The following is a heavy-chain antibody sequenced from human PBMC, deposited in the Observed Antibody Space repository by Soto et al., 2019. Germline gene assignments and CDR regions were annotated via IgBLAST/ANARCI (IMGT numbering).Heavy chain of an antibody. CDR1: GYTFTSYG. Sequence: QVQLVQSGPEVKKPGASVKVSCKASGYTFTSYGITWVRQAPGQGLEWMGWISAYNGDTTYAQNLQGRVTMTTDTSTSTGYMELRSLRSDDTAVYYCARDAEYSNTAGYWGQGTLVTVSS. CDR3: ARDAEYSNTAGY. J-gene: IGHJ4*02. V-gene: IGHV1-18*01. CDR2: ISAYNGDT. D-gene: IGHD6-6*01.